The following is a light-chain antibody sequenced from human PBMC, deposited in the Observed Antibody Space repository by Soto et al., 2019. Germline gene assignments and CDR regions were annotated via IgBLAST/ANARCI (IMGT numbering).Light chain of an antibody. CDR1: QSVNSR. CDR2: GAS. CDR3: QQYVGSPIT. V-gene: IGKV3-20*01. Sequence: EIVLTQSPATLSLSPWERATLSCRASQSVNSRLAWYQQKPGQAPRLLISGASNRATGIPDRFSGSGSGTDFTLTISRLEPEDFALYFCQQYVGSPITFGQGTRLEIK. J-gene: IGKJ5*01.